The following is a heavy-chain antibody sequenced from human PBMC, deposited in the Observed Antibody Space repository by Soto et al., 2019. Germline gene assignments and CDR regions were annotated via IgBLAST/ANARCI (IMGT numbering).Heavy chain of an antibody. CDR1: GFTFSSYA. D-gene: IGHD3-22*01. J-gene: IGHJ2*01. V-gene: IGHV3-23*01. CDR3: AKGPYDSSPYWYFAL. CDR2: ISGSGGST. Sequence: PGGSLRLSCAASGFTFSSYAMSWVRQAPGKGPEWVSAISGSGGSTYYADSVKGRFTISRDNSKNTLYLQMNSLRAEDTAVYYCAKGPYDSSPYWYFALWGRGTLVTVSS.